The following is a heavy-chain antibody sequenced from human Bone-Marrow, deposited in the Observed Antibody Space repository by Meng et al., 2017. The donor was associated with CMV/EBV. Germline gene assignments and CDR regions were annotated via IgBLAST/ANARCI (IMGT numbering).Heavy chain of an antibody. J-gene: IGHJ6*02. Sequence: SVKVSCKASGGTFSSYTISWVRQAPGQGLEWMGRIIPILGIANYAQKFQGRVTNTADKSTSTAYMELSSLRSEDTAVYYCASSGYSSSWYEVYYYGMDVWGQGTTVTVSS. V-gene: IGHV1-69*02. CDR1: GGTFSSYT. CDR2: IIPILGIA. D-gene: IGHD6-13*01. CDR3: ASSGYSSSWYEVYYYGMDV.